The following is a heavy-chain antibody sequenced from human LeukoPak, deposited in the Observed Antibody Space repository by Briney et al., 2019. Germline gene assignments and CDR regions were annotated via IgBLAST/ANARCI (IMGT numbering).Heavy chain of an antibody. V-gene: IGHV3-53*01. D-gene: IGHD6-6*01. J-gene: IGHJ4*02. CDR2: IYSGGST. Sequence: GGSLRLSCAASGFTVSSNYMSRVRQAPGKGLEWVSVIYSGGSTYYADSVKGRFTISRDNSKNTLYLQMNSLRAEDTAVYYCARVLVRDYYFDYWGQGTLVTVSS. CDR1: GFTVSSNY. CDR3: ARVLVRDYYFDY.